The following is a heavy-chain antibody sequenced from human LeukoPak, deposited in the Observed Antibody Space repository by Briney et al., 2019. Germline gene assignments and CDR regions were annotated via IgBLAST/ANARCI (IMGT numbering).Heavy chain of an antibody. CDR3: ARDQGSGSYNFDY. Sequence: ASVKVSCKASGYTFTGYYMHWVRQAPGQGLEWMGWINPNSGGTNYAQKFQGRATMTRDTSISTAYMELSRLRSDDTAVYYCARDQGSGSYNFDYWGQGTLVTVSS. D-gene: IGHD3-10*01. V-gene: IGHV1-2*02. CDR1: GYTFTGYY. CDR2: INPNSGGT. J-gene: IGHJ4*02.